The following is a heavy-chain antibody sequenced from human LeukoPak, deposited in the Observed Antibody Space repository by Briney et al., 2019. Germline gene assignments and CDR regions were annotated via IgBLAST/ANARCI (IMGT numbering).Heavy chain of an antibody. CDR1: GGSISSSSYY. CDR3: ARQTGSGLFILP. D-gene: IGHD3/OR15-3a*01. Sequence: SETLSLTCAVSGGSISSSSYYWGWIRQPPGKGLEWIGSIYYSGNTYYNASLKSQVSISIDTSKNQFSLRLTSVTAADTAVYYCARQTGSGLFILPGGQGTLVTVSS. CDR2: IYYSGNT. J-gene: IGHJ4*02. V-gene: IGHV4-39*01.